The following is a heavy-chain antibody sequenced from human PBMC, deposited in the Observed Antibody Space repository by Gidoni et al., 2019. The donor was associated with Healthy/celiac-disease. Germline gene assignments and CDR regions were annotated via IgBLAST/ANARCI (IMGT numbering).Heavy chain of an antibody. CDR2: ISCDGAST. CDR1: GFTFDDYT. J-gene: IGHJ4*02. Sequence: EVQLVESGGVVVQPGGSLRLSCAASGFTFDDYTMHWVRPAPGKGLEWVSLISCDGASTYYADSVKRRFNISRDNSKNSLYLQINSLRTEETALYYCSKAKVYSSGWYSPFDYWGQGTLVTVSS. CDR3: SKAKVYSSGWYSPFDY. V-gene: IGHV3-43*01. D-gene: IGHD6-19*01.